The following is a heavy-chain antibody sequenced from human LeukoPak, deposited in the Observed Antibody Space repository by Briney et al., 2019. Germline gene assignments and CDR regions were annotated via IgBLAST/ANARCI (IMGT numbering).Heavy chain of an antibody. CDR1: GFTFSSYG. D-gene: IGHD3-3*01. J-gene: IGHJ4*02. V-gene: IGHV3-30*02. CDR3: AKAYYDFWSGYHEGLFDY. CDR2: IRYDGSNK. Sequence: GGSLRLSCAASGFTFSSYGMHWVRQAPGKGLEWVAFIRYDGSNKYYADSVKGRFTISRDNSKNTLYLQMNSLRAEDTAVYYCAKAYYDFWSGYHEGLFDYWGQGTLVTVSS.